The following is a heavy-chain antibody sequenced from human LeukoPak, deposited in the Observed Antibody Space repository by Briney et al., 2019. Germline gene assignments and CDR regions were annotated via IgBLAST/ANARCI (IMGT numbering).Heavy chain of an antibody. J-gene: IGHJ6*02. D-gene: IGHD2-2*03. CDR1: GDSISSNTYY. CDR3: ARKVFSKWIGYYGMDV. Sequence: SETLSLTCTVSGDSISSNTYYWGWIRQPPGKGLEWIGTIYYGGSTYYNPSLKSRVAISIDTSKNQFSLKLSSVTAADTAVYYCARKVFSKWIGYYGMDVWGQGTTVTVSS. CDR2: IYYGGST. V-gene: IGHV4-39*07.